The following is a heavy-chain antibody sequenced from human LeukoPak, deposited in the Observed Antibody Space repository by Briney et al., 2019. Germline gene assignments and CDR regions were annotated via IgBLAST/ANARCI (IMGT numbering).Heavy chain of an antibody. V-gene: IGHV3-23*01. J-gene: IGHJ6*02. CDR1: GFTFSSYA. CDR3: AKVGYCSSTSCYHWVEYYYGMDV. Sequence: PGGSLRLSCAASGFTFSSYAMSWVRHAPGKGLEWVSAISGSGGSTYYADSVKGRFTISRDNSKNTLYLQMNSLRAEDTAVYYCAKVGYCSSTSCYHWVEYYYGMDVWGQGTTVTVSS. CDR2: ISGSGGST. D-gene: IGHD2-2*01.